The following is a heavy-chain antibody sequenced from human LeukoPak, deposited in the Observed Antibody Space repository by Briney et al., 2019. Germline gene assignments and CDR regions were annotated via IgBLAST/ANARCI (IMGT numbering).Heavy chain of an antibody. J-gene: IGHJ5*02. D-gene: IGHD3-22*01. CDR1: GGSISTYY. V-gene: IGHV4-59*08. CDR2: IYYSGST. CDR3: ARSLDSSGYYNWFDP. Sequence: TASETLSLTCTVSGGSISTYYWSWIRQPPGKGLEWIGYIYYSGSTYYNPSLKSRVTISVDTSKNQFSLKLSSVTAADTAVYYCARSLDSSGYYNWFDPWGQGTLVTVSS.